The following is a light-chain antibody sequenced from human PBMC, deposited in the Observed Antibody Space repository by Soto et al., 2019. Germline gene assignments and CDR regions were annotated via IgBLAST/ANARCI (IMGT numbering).Light chain of an antibody. CDR2: DAS. Sequence: DIQMTQSPSTLPASLGERVTIXCRASQSISSWLAWYQQKPGKAPKLLIYDASSLESGVPSRFSGSGSGTEFTLTISSLQPDDFATYYCQQYNSYSTFGQGTKVDIK. J-gene: IGKJ1*01. CDR3: QQYNSYST. CDR1: QSISSW. V-gene: IGKV1-5*01.